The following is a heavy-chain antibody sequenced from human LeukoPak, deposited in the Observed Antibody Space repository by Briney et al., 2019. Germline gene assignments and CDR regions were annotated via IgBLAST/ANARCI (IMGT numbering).Heavy chain of an antibody. V-gene: IGHV3-11*04. CDR2: ISSSGSTI. J-gene: IGHJ5*02. CDR1: GFTFSDYY. Sequence: PGGSLRLSCAASGFTFSDYYMSWIRQAPGKGLEWVSYISSSGSTIYYADSVKGRFTISRDNAKNSVFLQMSSLSGGDTAIYYCARDQGFRYFDPWGQGTLVTVSS. CDR3: ARDQGFRYFDP. D-gene: IGHD3-16*02.